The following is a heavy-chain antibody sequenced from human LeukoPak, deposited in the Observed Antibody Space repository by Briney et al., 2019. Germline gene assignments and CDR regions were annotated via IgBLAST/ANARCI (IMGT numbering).Heavy chain of an antibody. CDR3: ARDLSAAFDF. J-gene: IGHJ4*02. Sequence: GRSLRLSCAASGFTFSSYAMHWVRQAPGKGLEWVARLVYDARSDYANSVKGRFSISRDGSKNTLFLDMSNLRVEDTALYYCARDLSAAFDFWGQGVLVTVSS. CDR1: GFTFSSYA. D-gene: IGHD6-19*01. V-gene: IGHV3-33*08. CDR2: LVYDARS.